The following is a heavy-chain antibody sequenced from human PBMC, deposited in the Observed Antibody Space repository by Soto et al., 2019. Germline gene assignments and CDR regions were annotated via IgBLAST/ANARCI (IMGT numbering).Heavy chain of an antibody. J-gene: IGHJ4*02. D-gene: IGHD6-6*01. V-gene: IGHV4-34*01. Sequence: SENLSLTCAVYGASLSGNYCNWLRQPPGKGLEWIGEINHSGNTNYNPSLRSRVTISIDTSKNQLSLNLRSVSAADTAVYSCGRATGASHARGQATSVTVSS. CDR1: GASLSGNY. CDR3: GRATGASHA. CDR2: INHSGNT.